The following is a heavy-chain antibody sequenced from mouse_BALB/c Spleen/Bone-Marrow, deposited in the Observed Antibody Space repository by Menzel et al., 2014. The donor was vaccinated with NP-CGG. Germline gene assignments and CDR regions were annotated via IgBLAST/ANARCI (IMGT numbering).Heavy chain of an antibody. CDR2: INPSTGYT. V-gene: IGHV1-7*01. CDR1: GYTFTNYW. D-gene: IGHD1-1*01. J-gene: IGHJ2*01. Sequence: QVQLKQSGAELAKPGASVKMSCKASGYTFTNYWMHWVKQRPGQGLEWIGYINPSTGYTEYNQRFKDKATLTADKSSSTAYMQLSSLTSEDSAVYYCARIYYYGRDYWGQGTTLTVSS. CDR3: ARIYYYGRDY.